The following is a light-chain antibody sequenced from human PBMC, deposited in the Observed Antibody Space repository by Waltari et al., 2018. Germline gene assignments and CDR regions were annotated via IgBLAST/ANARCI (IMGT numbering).Light chain of an antibody. CDR1: SSNIGSNT. CDR3: AAWDDSLNGGV. Sequence: QSVLTQPPSASGTPGQRVTISCSGRSSNIGSNTVNWYQQLPGTAPKLRIYSNNQRPSGVPDRFSGSKSGTSASLAISGLQSEDEADYYCAAWDDSLNGGVFGGGTKLTVL. J-gene: IGLJ3*02. CDR2: SNN. V-gene: IGLV1-44*01.